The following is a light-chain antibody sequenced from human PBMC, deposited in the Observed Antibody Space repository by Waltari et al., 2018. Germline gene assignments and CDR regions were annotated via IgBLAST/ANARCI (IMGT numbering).Light chain of an antibody. CDR3: QQRSKWPLT. J-gene: IGKJ4*01. V-gene: IGKV3-11*01. CDR2: GAS. CDR1: QRVNNY. Sequence: DIVLTQSPATLSLSPGERSTLSCRASQRVNNYLAWYQQKPGQAPRLLIYGASNRATGIPARFSGSGSGTDVTLTISSLEPEDFAVYYCQQRSKWPLTFGGGTKVEIK.